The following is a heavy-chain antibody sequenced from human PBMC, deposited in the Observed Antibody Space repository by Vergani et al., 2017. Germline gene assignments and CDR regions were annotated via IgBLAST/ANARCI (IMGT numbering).Heavy chain of an antibody. CDR3: AKDLAKVVTAILCAFDI. D-gene: IGHD2-21*02. J-gene: IGHJ3*02. CDR1: GFTFSSYA. CDR2: ISGSGGST. V-gene: IGHV3-23*01. Sequence: EVQLLESGGGLVQPGGSLRLSCAASGFTFSSYAMSWVRQAPGKGLEWVSAISGSGGSTYYADSVKGRFTISRDNSKNTLYLQMNSLRAEDTAVSYCAKDLAKVVTAILCAFDIWGQGTMVTVSS.